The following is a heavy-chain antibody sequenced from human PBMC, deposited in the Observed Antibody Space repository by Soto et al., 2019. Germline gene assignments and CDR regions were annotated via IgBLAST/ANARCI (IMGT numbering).Heavy chain of an antibody. CDR3: AGPGYRPQDY. CDR1: GFPFSSFA. D-gene: IGHD5-18*01. Sequence: ASLRLSCAASGFPFSSFALCWVHQAPGKGLLRVSAISGSGDGIYYPDSVKGRFTSSRDNSKNTLFLPMNSLKASDMAVYYCAGPGYRPQDYWGQGTLVTVSS. CDR2: ISGSGDGI. J-gene: IGHJ4*02. V-gene: IGHV3-23*01.